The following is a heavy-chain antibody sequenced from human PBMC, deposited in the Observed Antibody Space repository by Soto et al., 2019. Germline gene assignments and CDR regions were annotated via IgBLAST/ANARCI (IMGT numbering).Heavy chain of an antibody. Sequence: WGSLRLSCASSGFTFSSYGMHWVRQAPGKGLEWVAVISYDGSNKYYADSVKGRFTISRDNSKNTLYLQMNSLRAEDTAVYYCAKMDVENSRVACSGGSCYSGYYYYGMDVWGQGTTVTAP. CDR3: AKMDVENSRVACSGGSCYSGYYYYGMDV. CDR1: GFTFSSYG. CDR2: ISYDGSNK. V-gene: IGHV3-30*18. J-gene: IGHJ6*02. D-gene: IGHD2-15*01.